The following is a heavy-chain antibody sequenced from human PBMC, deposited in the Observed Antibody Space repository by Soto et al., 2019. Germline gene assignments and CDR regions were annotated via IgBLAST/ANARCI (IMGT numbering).Heavy chain of an antibody. J-gene: IGHJ5*02. CDR1: GYTFTSYD. Sequence: ASVKVSCKASGYTFTSYDINWVRQATGQGLEWMGWMNPNSGSTGYAQKFQGRVTMTRNTSISTAYMELSSLRSEDTAVYYCARDLNYDILTGYQGVDPWGQGTLVTVSS. D-gene: IGHD3-9*01. CDR3: ARDLNYDILTGYQGVDP. CDR2: MNPNSGST. V-gene: IGHV1-8*01.